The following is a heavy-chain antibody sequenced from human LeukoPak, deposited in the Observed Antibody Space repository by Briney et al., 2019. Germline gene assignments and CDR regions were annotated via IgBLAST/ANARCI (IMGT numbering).Heavy chain of an antibody. CDR1: GFTFSSYA. J-gene: IGHJ4*02. D-gene: IGHD6-19*01. V-gene: IGHV3-23*01. CDR3: AKDFKGPDSIAVPQISDY. Sequence: PGGSLRLSCAASGFTFSSYAMSWVRQAPGKGLEWVSAISGSGGSTYYADSVKGRFTISRDNSKNTLYLQMNSLRAEDTAVYYCAKDFKGPDSIAVPQISDYWGQGTLVTVSS. CDR2: ISGSGGST.